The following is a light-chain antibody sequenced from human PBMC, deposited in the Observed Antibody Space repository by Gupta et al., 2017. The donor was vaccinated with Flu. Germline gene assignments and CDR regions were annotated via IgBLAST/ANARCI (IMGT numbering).Light chain of an antibody. CDR2: DVT. CDR3: CSYAGGYTLV. V-gene: IGLV2-11*01. J-gene: IGLJ3*02. CDR1: INDVGGYNY. Sequence: QSALTQPRSVSGSPGQSVTISCTGTINDVGGYNYVSWYQQHPGKVPKLMIYDVTGRPSGVPDRFSGSKSGNTASLTISGLQSEDEADYYCCSYAGGYTLVFGGGIKLTVL.